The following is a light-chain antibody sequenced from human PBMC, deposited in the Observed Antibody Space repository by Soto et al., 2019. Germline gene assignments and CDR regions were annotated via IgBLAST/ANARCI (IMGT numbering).Light chain of an antibody. CDR1: SSDVGGYKY. CDR3: SSYTSSSTLVYV. Sequence: QSALTQPASVSGSPGQSITISCTGTSSDVGGYKYVSWYQQHPDKAPKLMIFDVSYRPSGVSNRFSGSKSGNTASLTISGLQAEDEADYYCSSYTSSSTLVYVFGTGTKLTVL. J-gene: IGLJ1*01. CDR2: DVS. V-gene: IGLV2-14*01.